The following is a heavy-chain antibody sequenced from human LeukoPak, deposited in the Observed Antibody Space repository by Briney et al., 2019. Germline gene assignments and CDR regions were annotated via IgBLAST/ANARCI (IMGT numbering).Heavy chain of an antibody. J-gene: IGHJ5*02. CDR2: ISYDGSNK. CDR1: VFTFSSYA. Sequence: GRSLRLSCAASVFTFSSYAMRWVRQARGKGLEWVAVISYDGSNKYYAHSVKARFTISRDNSKNTLYLQMKSLRAEDTAVYYCARDQTAYIVVVPAANNWFDPWAREPWSPSPQ. D-gene: IGHD2-2*01. V-gene: IGHV3-30-3*01. CDR3: ARDQTAYIVVVPAANNWFDP.